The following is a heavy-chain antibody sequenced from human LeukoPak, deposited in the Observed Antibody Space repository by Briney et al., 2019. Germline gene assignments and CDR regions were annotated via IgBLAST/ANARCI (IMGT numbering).Heavy chain of an antibody. CDR3: ARVRAAAIQLDY. V-gene: IGHV4-61*08. CDR1: GGSISSGGYS. D-gene: IGHD2-2*02. J-gene: IGHJ4*02. CDR2: IYTSGST. Sequence: SETLSLTCAVSGGSISSGGYSWSWIRQPPGKGLEWIGRIYTSGSTNYNPSLKSRVTMSVDTSKNQFSLKLSSVTAADTAVYYCARVRAAAIQLDYWGQGTLVTVSS.